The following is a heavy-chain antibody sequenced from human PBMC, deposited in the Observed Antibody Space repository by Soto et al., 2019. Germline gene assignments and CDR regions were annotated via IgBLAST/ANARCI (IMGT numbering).Heavy chain of an antibody. CDR3: AADYYVCYCYCYVGEFFHL. Sequence: ASVKVSCKASGFTFTSSAVQWVRQARGQRLEWIGWIVVGSGNTNYAQKFQERVTITRDMSTSTAYMELSSLRSEDTAVYYCAADYYVCYCYCYVGEFFHLWRRGTLVTVSS. V-gene: IGHV1-58*01. CDR2: IVVGSGNT. CDR1: GFTFTSSA. D-gene: IGHD3-22*01. J-gene: IGHJ1*01.